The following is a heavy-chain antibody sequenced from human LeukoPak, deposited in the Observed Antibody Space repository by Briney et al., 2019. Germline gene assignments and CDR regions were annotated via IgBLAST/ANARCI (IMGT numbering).Heavy chain of an antibody. CDR1: GGSISSYS. J-gene: IGHJ2*01. CDR3: ARTVVTLDWYFDL. D-gene: IGHD4-23*01. V-gene: IGHV4-4*07. CDR2: FYTSGTT. Sequence: SETLSLTCSVSGGSISSYSWNWIRQPAGKGLEWIGRFYTSGTTDYNPSLKSRVTMSIDTSKNQVSLKMRSVTAADTAVYYCARTVVTLDWYFDLWGRGTLVSVSS.